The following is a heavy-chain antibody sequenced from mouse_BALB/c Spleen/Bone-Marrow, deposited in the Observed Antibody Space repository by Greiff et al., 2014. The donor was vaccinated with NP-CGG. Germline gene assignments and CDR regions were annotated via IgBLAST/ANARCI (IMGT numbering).Heavy chain of an antibody. V-gene: IGHV1-69*02. Sequence: LQESGAELVKPGASVKLSCKASGYTFTIYWMHWVKQRPGQGLEWIGEIDPSDSDANYNQKFKGKATLTVDKSSTTAYMQLSSLTSEDSAVYYCARRNYYGSHYWYFDVWGAGTTVTVSS. J-gene: IGHJ1*01. D-gene: IGHD1-1*01. CDR1: GYTFTIYW. CDR3: ARRNYYGSHYWYFDV. CDR2: IDPSDSDA.